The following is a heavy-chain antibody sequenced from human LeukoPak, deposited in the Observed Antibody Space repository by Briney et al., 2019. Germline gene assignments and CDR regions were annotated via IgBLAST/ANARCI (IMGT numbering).Heavy chain of an antibody. CDR2: ISSSSSTI. J-gene: IGHJ5*02. D-gene: IGHD5-12*01. V-gene: IGHV3-48*01. CDR1: GFTFSSYS. CDR3: ARDELGGGGYDPPYNWFDP. Sequence: PGGSLRLSCAASGFTFSSYSMNWVRRAPGKGLEWVSYISSSSSTIYYADSVKGRFTISRDNAKNSLYLQMNSLRAEDTAVYYCARDELGGGGYDPPYNWFDPWGQGTLVTVSS.